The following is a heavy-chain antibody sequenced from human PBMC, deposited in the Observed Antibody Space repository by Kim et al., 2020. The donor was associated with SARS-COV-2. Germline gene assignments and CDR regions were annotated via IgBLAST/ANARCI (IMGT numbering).Heavy chain of an antibody. Sequence: ASVKVSCKASGYTFTSHYMHWVRQAPGQGLEWMGIINPSVGSTSYAQKFQGRVTMTRDTSTSKVYMELSSLRSEDTAVYYCARGKGYYYDSSGYGGWFDPWGQGTLVTVSS. J-gene: IGHJ5*02. CDR1: GYTFTSHY. V-gene: IGHV1-46*01. CDR2: INPSVGST. D-gene: IGHD3-22*01. CDR3: ARGKGYYYDSSGYGGWFDP.